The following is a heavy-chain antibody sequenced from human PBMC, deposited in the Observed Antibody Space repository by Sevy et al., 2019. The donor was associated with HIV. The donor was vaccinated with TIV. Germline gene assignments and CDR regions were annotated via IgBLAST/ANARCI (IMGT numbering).Heavy chain of an antibody. CDR1: GFTFDDYA. D-gene: IGHD3-22*01. J-gene: IGHJ4*02. CDR3: AKDKGGGYWDYFDY. CDR2: ISWNSVSI. V-gene: IGHV3-9*01. Sequence: GGSLRLSCAASGFTFDDYAMHWVRQAPGKGLEWVSGISWNSVSIGYADSVKGRFTISRDNAKNSLYLQMNSLRAEDTALYYCAKDKGGGYWDYFDYWGQGTLVTVSS.